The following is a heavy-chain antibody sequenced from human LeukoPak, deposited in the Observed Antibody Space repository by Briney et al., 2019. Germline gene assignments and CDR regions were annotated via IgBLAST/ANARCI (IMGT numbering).Heavy chain of an antibody. Sequence: SETLSLTCAVYGGSFSGYYWSWIRQPPGKGLEWIGSIYYSGSTYYNPSLKSRVTISVDTSKNQFSLKLSSVTAADTAVYYCASSGTWGQGTLVTVSS. V-gene: IGHV4-34*01. J-gene: IGHJ5*02. D-gene: IGHD1-1*01. CDR3: ASSGT. CDR1: GGSFSGYY. CDR2: IYYSGST.